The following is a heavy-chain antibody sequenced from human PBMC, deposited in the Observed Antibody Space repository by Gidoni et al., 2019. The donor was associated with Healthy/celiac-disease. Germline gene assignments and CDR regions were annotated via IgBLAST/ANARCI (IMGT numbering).Heavy chain of an antibody. CDR2: ISWNSGSI. D-gene: IGHD6-13*01. CDR3: AKDIGSIAAAVELPDY. Sequence: EVQLVESGGGLVQPGRSLRLSCAASGFTFDDHAMHWVRQAPGKGLEWVSGISWNSGSIGYADSVKGRFTISRDNAKNSLYLQMNSLRAEDTALYYCAKDIGSIAAAVELPDYWGQGTLVTVSS. CDR1: GFTFDDHA. J-gene: IGHJ4*02. V-gene: IGHV3-9*01.